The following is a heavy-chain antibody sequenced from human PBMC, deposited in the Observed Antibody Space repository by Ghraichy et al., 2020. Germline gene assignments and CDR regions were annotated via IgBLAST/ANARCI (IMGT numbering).Heavy chain of an antibody. CDR3: ARGKFNSFDI. J-gene: IGHJ3*02. V-gene: IGHV6-1*01. Sequence: SQTLSLTCAVSGDSLSSSGVAWNWIRQSPSRGLEWLGRTYYRSKWNNDYAVSMKSRITINPDTSENQFSLQLNSVTPEDTAGYYCARGKFNSFDIWGQGAMVTVAS. CDR1: GDSLSSSGVA. CDR2: TYYRSKWNN.